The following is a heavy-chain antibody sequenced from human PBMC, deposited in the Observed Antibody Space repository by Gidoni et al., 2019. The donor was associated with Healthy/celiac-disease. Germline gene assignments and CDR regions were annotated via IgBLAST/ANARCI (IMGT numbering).Heavy chain of an antibody. CDR3: TRQFRPSDDYSNYYYYYYMDV. V-gene: IGHV4-4*07. CDR2: IYTSGST. CDR1: VGSISSSY. Sequence: QVQLQASRSLLVNPSVTLSSTCTVPVGSISSSYCGWIRQPAGKGLEWIGRIYTSGSTNYNPSLKSRVTMSVDTSKNQCSLKLSSVTAADTDVYYCTRQFRPSDDYSNYYYYYYMDVWGKGTTVTVSS. J-gene: IGHJ6*03. D-gene: IGHD4-4*01.